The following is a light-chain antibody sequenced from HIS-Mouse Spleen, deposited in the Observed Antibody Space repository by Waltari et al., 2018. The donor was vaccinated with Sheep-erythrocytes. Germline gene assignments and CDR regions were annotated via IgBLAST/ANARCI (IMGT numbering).Light chain of an antibody. J-gene: IGKJ1*01. CDR3: MQALQTPWT. Sequence: TQPRSVSGSPGQSVTISCRSSQSLLHSNGYNYLDWYLQKPGQSPQLLIYLGSNRASGVPDRFSGSGSGTDFTLKISRVEAEDVGVYYCMQALQTPWTFGQGTKVEIK. V-gene: IGKV2-28*01. CDR1: QSLLHSNGYNY. CDR2: LGS.